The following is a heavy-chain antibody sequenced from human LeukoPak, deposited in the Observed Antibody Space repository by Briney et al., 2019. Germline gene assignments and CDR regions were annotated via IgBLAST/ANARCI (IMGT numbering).Heavy chain of an antibody. D-gene: IGHD2-21*02. CDR1: GFTFSSYA. CDR2: ISGSGGST. V-gene: IGHV3-23*01. Sequence: GGSLRLSCAASGFTFSSYAMSWVRQAPGKGLEWVSAISGSGGSTYYADSVKGRFTISRDNSKNTLYLQMNSLRAEDTAVYYCAKVPAAYCGGDCYYDSWGQGTLVTVSS. J-gene: IGHJ4*02. CDR3: AKVPAAYCGGDCYYDS.